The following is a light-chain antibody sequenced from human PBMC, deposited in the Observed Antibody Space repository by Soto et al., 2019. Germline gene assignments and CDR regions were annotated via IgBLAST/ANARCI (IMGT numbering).Light chain of an antibody. CDR2: DAS. J-gene: IGKJ5*01. V-gene: IGKV1-5*01. CDR1: QSINTR. Sequence: IQMTQSPSTLSASIGDRVTITCRASQSINTRLAWYQQMPGKAPNLLIYDASSLESGVPSRFRGSGSETEFTLTISGLQPDDFATYYCQHLIDYPITFGQGTRLEIK. CDR3: QHLIDYPIT.